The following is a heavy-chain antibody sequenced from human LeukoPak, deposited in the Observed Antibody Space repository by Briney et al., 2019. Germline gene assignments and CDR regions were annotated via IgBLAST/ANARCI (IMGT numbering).Heavy chain of an antibody. J-gene: IGHJ6*02. D-gene: IGHD3-22*01. CDR3: ARDSGIYDSSGYYGLSYYGMDV. V-gene: IGHV3-23*01. CDR1: GSTFANYA. Sequence: PGGSLRLPCAASGSTFANYAMTWVRQAPGKGLEWFSAISGSGGSTYYADSVKGRFTISRDNYKNTLYLQMNSLRAEDTAVYYCARDSGIYDSSGYYGLSYYGMDVWGQGTTVTVSS. CDR2: ISGSGGST.